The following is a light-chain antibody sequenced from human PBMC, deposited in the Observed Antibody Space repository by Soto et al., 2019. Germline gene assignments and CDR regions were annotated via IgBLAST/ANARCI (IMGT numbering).Light chain of an antibody. V-gene: IGKV1-5*03. CDR3: QQYNSYRG. CDR1: QRISSW. J-gene: IGKJ1*01. Sequence: DIQMPPSPSTLSASVGDTVTITCRASQRISSWLAWHQQKPGKAPKLLIYKASSLQSGVPSRFSGSGSGTEFTLTINSLQPDDFGTYYCQQYNSYRGFGQGTKVEIK. CDR2: KAS.